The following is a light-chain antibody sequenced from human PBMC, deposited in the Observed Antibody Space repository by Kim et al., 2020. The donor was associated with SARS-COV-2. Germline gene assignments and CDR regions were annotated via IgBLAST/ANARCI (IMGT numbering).Light chain of an antibody. CDR3: QQYGSSPFT. CDR1: ETVNSDY. CDR2: DTS. J-gene: IGKJ3*01. Sequence: DIVLTQSPGTLSLSPGERATLSCRATETVNSDYLAWYQQTPGQAPRLLIYDTSNRATGIPDRFSGSGSGTDFTLTISRLETEDFAIYYCQQYGSSPFTFGPGTKVDI. V-gene: IGKV3-20*01.